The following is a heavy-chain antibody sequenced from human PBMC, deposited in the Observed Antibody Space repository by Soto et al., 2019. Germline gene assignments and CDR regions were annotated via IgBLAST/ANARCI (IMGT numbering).Heavy chain of an antibody. J-gene: IGHJ4*02. CDR2: ISGSGGST. CDR1: GFTFSSYA. D-gene: IGHD2-2*01. CDR3: AKNPISTSCYPCDY. V-gene: IGHV3-23*01. Sequence: EVQLLESGGGLVQPGGSLRLSCAASGFTFSSYAMSWVRQAPGKGLEWVSAISGSGGSTYYADSVKGRFTISRDNSKNTLYLQMNSLRDEDTAVYYCAKNPISTSCYPCDYWGQGTLVTVSS.